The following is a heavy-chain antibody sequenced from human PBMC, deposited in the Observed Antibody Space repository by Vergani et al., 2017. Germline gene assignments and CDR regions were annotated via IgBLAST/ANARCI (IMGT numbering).Heavy chain of an antibody. CDR1: GFTFSDYY. Sequence: QVQLVESGGGLVKPGGSLRLSCAASGFTFSDYYMSWIRQAPGKGLEWVSYISSSSSYTNYADSVKGRFTISRDNAKHSLYLQMNSLRAEDTAVYYCARDYRPTMIVVVSYNPFDYWGQGTLVTVSS. J-gene: IGHJ4*02. V-gene: IGHV3-11*06. CDR2: ISSSSSYT. CDR3: ARDYRPTMIVVVSYNPFDY. D-gene: IGHD3-22*01.